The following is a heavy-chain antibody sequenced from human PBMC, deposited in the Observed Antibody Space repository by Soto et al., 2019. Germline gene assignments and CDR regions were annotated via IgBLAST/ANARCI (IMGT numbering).Heavy chain of an antibody. Sequence: GGSLRLSCAASGFTFSSYWMHWVRHAPGKGLVWVSRINSDGSSTSYADSVKGRFTISRDNAKNTLYLQMNSLRAEDTAVYYCASLYDFWSGYPDAFDIWGQGTMVTVSS. CDR3: ASLYDFWSGYPDAFDI. J-gene: IGHJ3*02. D-gene: IGHD3-3*01. V-gene: IGHV3-74*01. CDR1: GFTFSSYW. CDR2: INSDGSST.